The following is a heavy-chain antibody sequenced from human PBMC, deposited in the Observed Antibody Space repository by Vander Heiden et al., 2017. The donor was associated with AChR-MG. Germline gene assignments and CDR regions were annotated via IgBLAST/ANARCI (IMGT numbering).Heavy chain of an antibody. CDR1: GDTFTSNA. V-gene: IGHV1-69*06. CDR2: IIPIAGRT. J-gene: IGHJ4*02. D-gene: IGHD6-19*01. Sequence: QVQLVQSGAEVKKPGSSVKVSCKASGDTFTSNAMSWVRHVPGQGLEWTGAIIPIAGRTNYAQKFQGRVTITADKSSSTAYMELSSLSADDTAVYCCARWAGYASGWYWGPFDYWGQGTLVTVSS. CDR3: ARWAGYASGWYWGPFDY.